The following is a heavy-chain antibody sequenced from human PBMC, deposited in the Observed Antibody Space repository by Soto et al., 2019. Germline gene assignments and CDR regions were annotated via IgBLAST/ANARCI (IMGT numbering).Heavy chain of an antibody. Sequence: GGSLRLSCSASGFIFSSYTMYWVRQAPGKGLKYVSAISNSGGRTYYADSVKGRFTISRDNSKNTLYLQMNSLRAEDTAVYYCAKEKDIVVVVAALDVWGQGTTVTVSS. CDR1: GFIFSSYT. V-gene: IGHV3-64*04. J-gene: IGHJ6*02. D-gene: IGHD2-15*01. CDR3: AKEKDIVVVVAALDV. CDR2: ISNSGGRT.